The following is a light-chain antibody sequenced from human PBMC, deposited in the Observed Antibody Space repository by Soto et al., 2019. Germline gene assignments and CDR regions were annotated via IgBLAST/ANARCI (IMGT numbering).Light chain of an antibody. J-gene: IGLJ2*01. Sequence: SALTQPPSASGSPGQSVTISCTGTSSDVGGYNYVSWYQQHPGTAPKLMIYEVSRRPSGVPDRFSGSKSGNTASLTVSGLQPEDEGDYYCSSYGDSNNYVVFGGGTKLTVL. CDR3: SSYGDSNNYVV. CDR2: EVS. CDR1: SSDVGGYNY. V-gene: IGLV2-8*01.